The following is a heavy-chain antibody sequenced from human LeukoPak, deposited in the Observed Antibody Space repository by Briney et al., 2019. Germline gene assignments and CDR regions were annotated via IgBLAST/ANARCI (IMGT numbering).Heavy chain of an antibody. J-gene: IGHJ3*02. V-gene: IGHV3-21*01. CDR3: ARARTYRHHDAFDI. Sequence: PGGSLRLSCAASGLIFSTYAMTWVRQAPGKGLEWVSSISNSRPFIYYADSVKGRFTISRDNAKNSLYLQMNSLRAEDTAVYYCARARTYRHHDAFDIWGQGTMVTVSS. D-gene: IGHD3-16*02. CDR2: ISNSRPFI. CDR1: GLIFSTYA.